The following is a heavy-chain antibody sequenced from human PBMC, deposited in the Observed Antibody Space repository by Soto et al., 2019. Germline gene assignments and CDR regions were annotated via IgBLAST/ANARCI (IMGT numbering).Heavy chain of an antibody. CDR1: GFNFMRHV. V-gene: IGHV3-23*01. Sequence: EVQLLESGGGLVQPGGSLRISCTTSGFNFMRHVMNWVRQAPGKGLEWVSSISGSATNTYYTQSVKGRFTISRDNSKNILYLQMNSLRAEDTAVYYCVRHVDVWGQGTTVAVSS. CDR3: VRHVDV. CDR2: ISGSATNT. J-gene: IGHJ6*02.